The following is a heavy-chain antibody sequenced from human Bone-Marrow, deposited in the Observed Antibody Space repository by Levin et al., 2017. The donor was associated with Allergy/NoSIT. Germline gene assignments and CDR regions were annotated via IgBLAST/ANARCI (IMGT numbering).Heavy chain of an antibody. CDR3: AKDISSSWSTGYLDY. CDR1: GFTFSSYA. V-gene: IGHV3-23*01. D-gene: IGHD6-6*01. CDR2: IRGSGVGT. J-gene: IGHJ4*02. Sequence: SCAASGFTFSSYAMSWVRQAPGKGLEWVSGIRGSGVGTYYADSVKGRFTISRDKSKNTLYLQMKSLRAEDTAVYYCAKDISSSWSTGYLDYWGQGTQVTVSS.